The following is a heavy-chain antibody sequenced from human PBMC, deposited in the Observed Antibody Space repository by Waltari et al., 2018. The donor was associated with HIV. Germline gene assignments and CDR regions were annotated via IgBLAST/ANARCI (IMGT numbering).Heavy chain of an antibody. D-gene: IGHD2-15*01. V-gene: IGHV3-7*01. CDR2: IKQDGSEK. Sequence: EVQLVESGGGLVQPGGSLRLSCAASGFTFSSYWMTWVRQAPWKGLEWVANIKQDGSEKYYADSVKGRFTISRDNAKNSLYLQMNSLRAEDTAVYYCASLYCSGGSCYDYWGQGTLVTVSS. J-gene: IGHJ4*02. CDR1: GFTFSSYW. CDR3: ASLYCSGGSCYDY.